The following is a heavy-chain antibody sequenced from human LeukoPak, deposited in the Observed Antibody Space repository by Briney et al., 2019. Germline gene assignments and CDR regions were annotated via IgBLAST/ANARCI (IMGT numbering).Heavy chain of an antibody. CDR2: ISYDGSNK. CDR1: GFTFSSYG. J-gene: IGHJ6*03. V-gene: IGHV3-30*03. CDR3: ARISGSGSNYYYYYMDV. D-gene: IGHD3-10*01. Sequence: QPGGSLRLSCAASGFTFSSYGMHWVRQAPGKGLEWVAVISYDGSNKYYADSVKGRFTISRDNSKNTLFLEMNNLRADDTAIYYCARISGSGSNYYYYYMDVWGKGTTVTISS.